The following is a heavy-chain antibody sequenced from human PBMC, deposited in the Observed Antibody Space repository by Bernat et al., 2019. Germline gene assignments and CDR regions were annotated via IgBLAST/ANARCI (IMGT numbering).Heavy chain of an antibody. CDR2: ISWNSGSI. Sequence: EVQLVESGGGLVKPGRSLRLSCAASGFTFDDYAMHWVRQAPGKGLEWVSGISWNSGSIGDADSAKGRFTISRDNAKNSLHLQMNSLRAEDTALYYCVKDVNDFWSGYSRFDPWGQGTLVSVSS. D-gene: IGHD3-3*01. CDR1: GFTFDDYA. CDR3: VKDVNDFWSGYSRFDP. J-gene: IGHJ5*02. V-gene: IGHV3-9*01.